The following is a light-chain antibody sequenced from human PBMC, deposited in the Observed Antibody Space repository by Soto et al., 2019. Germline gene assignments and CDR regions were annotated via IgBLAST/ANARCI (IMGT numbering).Light chain of an antibody. V-gene: IGKV3-15*01. CDR3: QQYNKWPRT. Sequence: EIVMTQSPATLSVSPGERVTLSCRASQSVSSNLVWYHQKPGQAPRLLIYDASTRATGIPARYSGSGSGTEFNFTISSLQSEHFAVYFCQQYNKWPRTFGQGTKVDIK. CDR1: QSVSSN. J-gene: IGKJ1*01. CDR2: DAS.